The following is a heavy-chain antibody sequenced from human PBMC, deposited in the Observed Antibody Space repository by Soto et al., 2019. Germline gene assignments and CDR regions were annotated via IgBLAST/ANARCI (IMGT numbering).Heavy chain of an antibody. D-gene: IGHD2-15*01. CDR2: IIPLFDIA. CDR3: ARGVWDCSVGSCSGWLDP. CDR1: GGSFSSYA. J-gene: IGHJ5*02. V-gene: IGHV1-69*13. Sequence: SVKVSCKLSGGSFSSYAISCVRHAPGQGLEWMGGIIPLFDIANYAQKFQGRLTITADESTTAAHMELNSLRSDDTAVYYCARGVWDCSVGSCSGWLDPWGQGTVVTVSS.